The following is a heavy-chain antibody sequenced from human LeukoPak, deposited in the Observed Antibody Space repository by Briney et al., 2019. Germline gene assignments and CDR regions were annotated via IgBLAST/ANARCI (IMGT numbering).Heavy chain of an antibody. Sequence: SETLSLTCTVSGGSISSGDYYGSWIRQPPGKGLEGIGYIYYRGSTYYNPSLKSRVTISVATPKSQFSLKLSSVTAADTAVYYCARVLLRGYYGSGSPFLWAFDIWGQGTMVTVSS. CDR1: GGSISSGDYY. V-gene: IGHV4-30-4*01. J-gene: IGHJ3*02. CDR2: IYYRGST. CDR3: ARVLLRGYYGSGSPFLWAFDI. D-gene: IGHD3-10*01.